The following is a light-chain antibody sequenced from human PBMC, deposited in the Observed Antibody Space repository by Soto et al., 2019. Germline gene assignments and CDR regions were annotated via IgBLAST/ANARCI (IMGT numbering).Light chain of an antibody. CDR3: LQHKTYPLT. J-gene: IGKJ4*01. CDR1: QDISTN. Sequence: DIQMAQFPSSLSASVGDRVTITCRASQDISTNLVWVQKRPGNAPKSLIYAASSLQSGVPSRFSGTYSGTDFTLTISGLQLEDFATYYCLQHKTYPLTFGGGTKVEIK. V-gene: IGKV1-16*01. CDR2: AAS.